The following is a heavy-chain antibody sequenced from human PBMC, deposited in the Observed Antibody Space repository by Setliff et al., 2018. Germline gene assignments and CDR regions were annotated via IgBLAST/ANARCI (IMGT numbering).Heavy chain of an antibody. J-gene: IGHJ6*03. CDR2: MNPNSGKT. D-gene: IGHD3-22*01. V-gene: IGHV1-8*02. Sequence: ASVKVSCKASGYPFISYDINWVRQAPGQGLEWMGWMNPNSGKTGYAQKFQGRVIMTIDSATTTAYMELKTLRSDDTAVYYCARAGRNNYDSSGYYYDLYYYNYMDVWGKGTTVTVSS. CDR1: GYPFISYD. CDR3: ARAGRNNYDSSGYYYDLYYYNYMDV.